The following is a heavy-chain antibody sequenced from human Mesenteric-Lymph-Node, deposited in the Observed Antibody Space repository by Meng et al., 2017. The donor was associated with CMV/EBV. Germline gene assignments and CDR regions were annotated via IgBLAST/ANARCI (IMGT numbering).Heavy chain of an antibody. V-gene: IGHV3-21*01. Sequence: GGSLRLSCAASGFTFSSYSMNWVRQIPGKGLEWVSSISSSEYVYYAESLKGRFTISRDNAENSLYLQMRSLRAEDTAVYYCARGLGSYDFWIGYSYSYALDVWGRGTTVTVSS. CDR3: ARGLGSYDFWIGYSYSYALDV. CDR1: GFTFSSYS. CDR2: ISSSEYV. D-gene: IGHD3-3*01. J-gene: IGHJ6*02.